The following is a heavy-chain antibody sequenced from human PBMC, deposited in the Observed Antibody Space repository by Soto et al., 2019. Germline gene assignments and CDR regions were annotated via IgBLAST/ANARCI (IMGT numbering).Heavy chain of an antibody. CDR1: GFSVRSSQ. D-gene: IGHD2-15*01. V-gene: IGHV3-53*01. CDR2: IFTDGTT. Sequence: GGSLRLSCAVSGFSVRSSQMSWVRQAPGKGLEWVSVIFTDGTTHYGVSVKGRFTISRDNSKNTLYLQMNSLRAEDTAVYYCAKYPLSGLYYFDYWGQGTLVTVSS. CDR3: AKYPLSGLYYFDY. J-gene: IGHJ4*02.